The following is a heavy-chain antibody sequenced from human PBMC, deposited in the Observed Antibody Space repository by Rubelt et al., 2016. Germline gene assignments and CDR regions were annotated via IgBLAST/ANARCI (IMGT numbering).Heavy chain of an antibody. J-gene: IGHJ4*02. Sequence: EVQLVESGGTFIQPGGPLRLSCPASGFTFRSHGMSWVRQAPGQGLELVSTIDSSGVHTHYADSAKCRFTISGDNSKNTLFLQSNDRGAADAAVYYCARWLHHHFAYWGLGSLVSVSS. CDR1: GFTFRSHG. V-gene: IGHV3-23*04. CDR2: IDSSGVHT. D-gene: IGHD5-24*01. CDR3: ARWLHHHFAY.